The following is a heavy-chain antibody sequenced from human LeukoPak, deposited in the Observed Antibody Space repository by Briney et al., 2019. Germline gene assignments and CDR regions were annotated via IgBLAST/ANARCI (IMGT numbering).Heavy chain of an antibody. Sequence: ASVKVSCKVSGYTLTELSMHWVRQAPGKGLEWMGGFDPEDGETIYAQKFQGRVTMTEDTSTDTAYMELSSLRSEDTAVYYCARALAAAGPFDYWGQGTLVTVSS. J-gene: IGHJ4*02. CDR2: FDPEDGET. CDR1: GYTLTELS. V-gene: IGHV1-24*01. D-gene: IGHD6-13*01. CDR3: ARALAAAGPFDY.